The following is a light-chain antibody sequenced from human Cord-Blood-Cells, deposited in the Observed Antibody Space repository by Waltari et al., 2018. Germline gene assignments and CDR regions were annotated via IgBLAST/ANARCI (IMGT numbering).Light chain of an antibody. J-gene: IGKJ2*01. Sequence: DIVMTQSPDSLAVSLGERATINCTSSQSVLYSSKNKNYLAWYQQKPGQPPKLLIYWASTRESGVPDRVSGSGSVTDFTLTISSLQAEDVAVYYCQQYYSTPYTFGQGTKLEIK. CDR2: WAS. V-gene: IGKV4-1*01. CDR3: QQYYSTPYT. CDR1: QSVLYSSKNKNY.